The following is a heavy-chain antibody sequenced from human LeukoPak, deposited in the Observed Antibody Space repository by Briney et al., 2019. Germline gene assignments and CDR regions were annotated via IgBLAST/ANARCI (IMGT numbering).Heavy chain of an antibody. Sequence: SVKVSCKASGGTFSSYAISWVRQAPGQGLEWMGGIIPTFGTANYAQKFQGRVTITADESTSTAYMELSSLRSEDTAVYYCARSPHYMVRGVIRSPFDYWGQGTLVTVSS. D-gene: IGHD3-10*01. CDR3: ARSPHYMVRGVIRSPFDY. J-gene: IGHJ4*02. CDR1: GGTFSSYA. CDR2: IIPTFGTA. V-gene: IGHV1-69*13.